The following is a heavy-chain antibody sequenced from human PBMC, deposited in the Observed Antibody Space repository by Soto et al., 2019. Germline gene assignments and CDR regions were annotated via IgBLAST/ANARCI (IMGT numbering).Heavy chain of an antibody. CDR3: AKGDNLGPKTGYAFDP. V-gene: IGHV6-1*01. Sequence: PSQTLSLTCAISGDSVSSNTASWNWIRQSPSRGVEWLGRTYFRSKWYNDYAVSVKSRIIINPDTSNNQFSLQLNSVTPEDTAVYFCAKGDNLGPKTGYAFDPWGQGIMVTVSS. CDR1: GDSVSSNTAS. D-gene: IGHD5-12*01. CDR2: TYFRSKWYN. J-gene: IGHJ5*02.